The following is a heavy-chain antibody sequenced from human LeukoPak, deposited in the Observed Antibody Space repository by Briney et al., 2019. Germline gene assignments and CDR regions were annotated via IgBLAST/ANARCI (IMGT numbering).Heavy chain of an antibody. D-gene: IGHD5-24*01. CDR3: ARDLGLDGYTSYYFDY. CDR1: GGSISSYY. V-gene: IGHV4-59*01. J-gene: IGHJ4*02. CDR2: IYYSGST. Sequence: SETLSLTCTVSGGSISSYYWSWIRQPPGKGLGWIGYIYYSGSTNYNPSLKSRVTISVDTSKNQFSLKLSSVTAADTAVYYCARDLGLDGYTSYYFDYWGQGTLVTVSS.